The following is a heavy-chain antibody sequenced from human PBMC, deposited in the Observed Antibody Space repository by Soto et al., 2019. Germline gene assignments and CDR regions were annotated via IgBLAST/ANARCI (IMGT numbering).Heavy chain of an antibody. D-gene: IGHD2-2*01. V-gene: IGHV1-18*01. CDR1: GYTFTSYG. CDR2: ISAYNGNT. Sequence: ASVKVSCKASGYTFTSYGISWVRQAPGQGLEWMGWISAYNGNTNYAQKLQGRVTMTTDTSTSTAYMELRSLRSDDTAVYYCARVPAAMGGVYNWFDPWGQGTLVTVSS. CDR3: ARVPAAMGGVYNWFDP. J-gene: IGHJ5*02.